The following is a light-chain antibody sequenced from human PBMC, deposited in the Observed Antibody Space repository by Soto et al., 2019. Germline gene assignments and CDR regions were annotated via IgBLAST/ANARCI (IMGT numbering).Light chain of an antibody. CDR2: DVN. CDR1: SSDDGV. CDR3: ATWDDSLNGVV. Sequence: QSALTQPRSVSGSPGQSVTISCTGTSSDDGVSWYQQHPGKAPKVIIYDVNRRPSGVPDRFSGSKSGNTASLTISGLQAEDEADYYCATWDDSLNGVVFGGGTKLTVL. V-gene: IGLV2-11*01. J-gene: IGLJ2*01.